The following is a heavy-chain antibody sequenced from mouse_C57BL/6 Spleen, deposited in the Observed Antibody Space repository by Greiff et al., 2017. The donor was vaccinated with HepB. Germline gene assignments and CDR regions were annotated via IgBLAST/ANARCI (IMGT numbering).Heavy chain of an antibody. CDR3: ATTIVTTLYYYAMDY. J-gene: IGHJ4*01. CDR1: GYTFTDYY. V-gene: IGHV1-76*01. Sequence: QVQLKESGAELVRPGASVKLSCKASGYTFTDYYINWVKQRPGQGLEWIARIYPGSGNTYYNEKFKGKAKLTAEKSSSTAYMQLSSLTSEDSAVYFCATTIVTTLYYYAMDYWGQGTSVTVSS. CDR2: IYPGSGNT. D-gene: IGHD2-5*01.